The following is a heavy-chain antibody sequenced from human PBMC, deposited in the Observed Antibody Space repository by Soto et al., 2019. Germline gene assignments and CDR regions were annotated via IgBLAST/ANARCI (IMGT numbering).Heavy chain of an antibody. J-gene: IGHJ5*02. CDR1: GGSISSSSYY. V-gene: IGHV4-39*01. D-gene: IGHD3-3*01. CDR3: ARRLPYDFWSGYSYNWFAP. CDR2: IYYSGST. Sequence: PSETLSLTCTVSGGSISSSSYYWGWIRQPPGKGLEWIGSIYYSGSTYYNPSLKSRVTISVDTSKNQFSLKLSSVTAADTAVYYCARRLPYDFWSGYSYNWFAPWGQGTLVTVSS.